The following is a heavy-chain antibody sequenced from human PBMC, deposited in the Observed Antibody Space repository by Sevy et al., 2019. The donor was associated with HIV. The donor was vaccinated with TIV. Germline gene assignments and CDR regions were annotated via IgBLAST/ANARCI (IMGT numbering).Heavy chain of an antibody. CDR1: GFSFSNYG. D-gene: IGHD3-16*01. Sequence: GGSLRLSCEASGFSFSNYGMNWVRQAPGKGLEWVSGTRGSGGSTYYADSVKGRFTISRDNSKNTLYLQMSSLRAEDTAVYSCAKDGESYVWGSHYDYWGQGTLVTVSS. CDR2: TRGSGGST. V-gene: IGHV3-23*01. J-gene: IGHJ4*02. CDR3: AKDGESYVWGSHYDY.